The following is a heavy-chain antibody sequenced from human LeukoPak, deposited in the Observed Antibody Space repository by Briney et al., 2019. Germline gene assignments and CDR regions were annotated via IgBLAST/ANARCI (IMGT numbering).Heavy chain of an antibody. CDR3: ARGRHDY. V-gene: IGHV4-34*01. J-gene: IGHJ4*02. CDR1: GGSFSGYY. CDR2: IKHSGST. Sequence: SETLSLTCAVYGGSFSGYYWSWIRQPPGKGLGWIGEIKHSGSTNYNPSLKSRATISVDTSKNQFSPKLSSVTAADTAVYYCARGRHDYWGQGTLVTVSS.